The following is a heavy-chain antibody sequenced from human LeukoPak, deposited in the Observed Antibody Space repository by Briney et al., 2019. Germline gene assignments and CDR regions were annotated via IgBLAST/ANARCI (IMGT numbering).Heavy chain of an antibody. V-gene: IGHV1-18*04. CDR2: IGAYNGDT. J-gene: IGHJ4*02. D-gene: IGHD2-15*01. Sequence: GASVKVSCKPSGYTFTSFGISWVRQAPGQGLEWMGWIGAYNGDTNYAQKFQGGVTMTTDTSTSTAYMDLRSLRSDDTAVYYCTRDHCRGDNCPSFDYWGQGTLVTVSS. CDR3: TRDHCRGDNCPSFDY. CDR1: GYTFTSFG.